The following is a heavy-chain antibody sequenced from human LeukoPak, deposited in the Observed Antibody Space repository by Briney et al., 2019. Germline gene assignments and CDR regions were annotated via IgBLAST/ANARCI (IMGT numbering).Heavy chain of an antibody. V-gene: IGHV1-2*02. CDR2: INPKSGAT. J-gene: IGHJ4*02. CDR1: GYTFTGYG. Sequence: ASVKVSCKASGYTFTGYGIHWVRQAPGQGLEWMGRINPKSGATSYAQKFQGRVTMTRDTSISTAYMELSGLTSDDTAVYSCAREIRGSYDYWGQGTVVTVSS. D-gene: IGHD1-26*01. CDR3: AREIRGSYDY.